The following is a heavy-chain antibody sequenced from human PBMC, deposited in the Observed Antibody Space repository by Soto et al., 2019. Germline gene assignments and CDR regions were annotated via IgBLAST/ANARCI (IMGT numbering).Heavy chain of an antibody. J-gene: IGHJ4*01. CDR1: GFTFSNYG. D-gene: IGHD6-19*01. CDR2: IWFDGSHR. V-gene: IGHV3-33*03. CDR3: AAEWGVGPVARILRR. Sequence: QVQLVESGGGVVQPGRSLRLSCGASGFTFSNYGMHWVRQTPGKGLEWVAVIWFDGSHRYYSDSVKGRFTISRDNSENTVYLQMNSLRAEDTAVYYCAAEWGVGPVARILRRWGHGTLVTVSS.